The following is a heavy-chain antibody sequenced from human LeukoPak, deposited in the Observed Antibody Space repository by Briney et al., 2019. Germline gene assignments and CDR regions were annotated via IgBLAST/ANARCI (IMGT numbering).Heavy chain of an antibody. Sequence: ASVKVSCKASGYTFTSYNMHWVRQAPGQGLEWMGIINPSGGSTSYAQKFQGRVTMTRDTSTSTVYMELSSLRSEDTAVYYCARAPGRQGHYMDVWGKGTTVTVSS. V-gene: IGHV1-46*01. CDR3: ARAPGRQGHYMDV. CDR2: INPSGGST. CDR1: GYTFTSYN. J-gene: IGHJ6*03.